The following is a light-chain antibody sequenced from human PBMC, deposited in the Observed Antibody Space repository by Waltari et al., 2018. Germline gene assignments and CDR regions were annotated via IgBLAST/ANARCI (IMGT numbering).Light chain of an antibody. Sequence: EIVLTQSPGTLSLSPGETATLSCRASQAAVNNFLAWYQQKPGQAPRVLIFAASTRAPGIPDRFSGSGSGTDFTLTLSRLEAEDFAVYYCQQSGSFPWTFGQGTKVEIK. CDR2: AAS. CDR3: QQSGSFPWT. J-gene: IGKJ1*01. V-gene: IGKV3-20*01. CDR1: QAAVNNF.